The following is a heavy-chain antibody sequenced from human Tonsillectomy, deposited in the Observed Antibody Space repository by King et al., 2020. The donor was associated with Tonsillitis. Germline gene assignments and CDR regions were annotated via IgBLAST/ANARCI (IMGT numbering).Heavy chain of an antibody. CDR3: ARAEAWDLRCSGGSCYSAY. V-gene: IGHV1-2*07. Sequence: QLVQSGAEVKKPGASVKVSCKASGYSFRGYYMHWVLQAPGQGLDWLCWINSNSWGTYYAHKVQGRVTMTRDTSISTAYMELTRLRYDDTAVYYCARAEAWDLRCSGGSCYSAYWGQGTLVSVSS. CDR2: INSNSWGT. CDR1: GYSFRGYY. D-gene: IGHD2-15*01. J-gene: IGHJ4*02.